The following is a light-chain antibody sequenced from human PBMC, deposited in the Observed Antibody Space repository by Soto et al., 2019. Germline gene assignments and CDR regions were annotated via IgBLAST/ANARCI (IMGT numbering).Light chain of an antibody. V-gene: IGKV1-9*01. Sequence: DIQLTQSPSFLSASVGDRVTITCRASQGIGNYLAWYQQKPGKAPKVLISAASTLQSGVPSRFSGSGSGTEFTLTISSLQPEDFATYSCQQLNSYPVTFGQGTKLEIK. CDR1: QGIGNY. J-gene: IGKJ2*01. CDR2: AAS. CDR3: QQLNSYPVT.